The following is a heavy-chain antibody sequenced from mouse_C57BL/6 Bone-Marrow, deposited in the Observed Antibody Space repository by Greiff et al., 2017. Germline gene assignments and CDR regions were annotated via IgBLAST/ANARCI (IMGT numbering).Heavy chain of an antibody. J-gene: IGHJ3*01. CDR3: TRPDGNYGGFAY. CDR2: IRNIANNHAT. D-gene: IGHD2-1*01. CDR1: GFTFSDAW. V-gene: IGHV6-6*01. Sequence: EVKVEESGGGLVQPGGSMKLSCAASGFTFSDAWMDWVRQSPEKGLEWVAEIRNIANNHATYYAESVKGRFTISRDDSKSSVYLQMNSLRAEDTGIYYCTRPDGNYGGFAYWGQGTLVTVSA.